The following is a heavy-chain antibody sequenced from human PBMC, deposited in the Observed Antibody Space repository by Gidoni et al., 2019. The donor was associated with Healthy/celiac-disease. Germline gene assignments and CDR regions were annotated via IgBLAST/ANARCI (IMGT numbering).Heavy chain of an antibody. D-gene: IGHD3-10*01. CDR3: ARSLRYYGSGIDNWFDP. Sequence: QVQLVESGGGVVQPGRSLRLSCAASGFTFSSYGMHWVRQAPGKGLEWVAVIWYDGSNKYYADSVKGRFTISRDNSKNTLYLQMNSLRAEDTAVYYCARSLRYYGSGIDNWFDPWGQGTLVTVSS. V-gene: IGHV3-33*01. J-gene: IGHJ5*02. CDR2: IWYDGSNK. CDR1: GFTFSSYG.